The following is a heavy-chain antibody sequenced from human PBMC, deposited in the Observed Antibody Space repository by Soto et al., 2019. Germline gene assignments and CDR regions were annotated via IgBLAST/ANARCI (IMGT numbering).Heavy chain of an antibody. V-gene: IGHV2-5*01. CDR1: GFSLSTSGVG. Sequence: SGPTLVNPTQTLTLTCTFSGFSLSTSGVGVGWIRQPPGKALEWLALIYWNDDKRYSPSLKSRLTITKDTSKNQVVLTMTNMDPLDTATFSCAHQMTAVAFNIWAQGKMVTVSS. CDR3: AHQMTAVAFNI. J-gene: IGHJ3*02. CDR2: IYWNDDK. D-gene: IGHD4-4*01.